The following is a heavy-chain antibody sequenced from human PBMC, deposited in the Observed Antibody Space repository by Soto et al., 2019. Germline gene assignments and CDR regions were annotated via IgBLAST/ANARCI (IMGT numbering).Heavy chain of an antibody. CDR3: ARVGCSSTSCYSSY. CDR2: INHSGST. D-gene: IGHD2-2*01. Sequence: SETLSLTCAVYGGSFSGYYWSWIRQPPGKGLEWTGEINHSGSTNYNPSLKSRVTISVDTFKNQFSLKLSSVTAADTAVYYCARVGCSSTSCYSSYWGQGTLVTVSS. CDR1: GGSFSGYY. V-gene: IGHV4-34*01. J-gene: IGHJ4*02.